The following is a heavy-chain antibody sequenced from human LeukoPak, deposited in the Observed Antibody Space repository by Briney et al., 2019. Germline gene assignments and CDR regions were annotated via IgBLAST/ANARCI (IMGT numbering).Heavy chain of an antibody. CDR3: ARGSPPNWFDP. J-gene: IGHJ5*02. CDR1: GYSFTSYW. V-gene: IGHV5-51*01. CDR2: IYPGDSDT. Sequence: GESLKISCKCSGYSFTSYWIGWLRQMPGKGLEWMGIIYPGDSDTRYSPSCQGQVTISADKSISTAYLQWSSLKASDTAMYYCARGSPPNWFDPWGQGTLVTVSS.